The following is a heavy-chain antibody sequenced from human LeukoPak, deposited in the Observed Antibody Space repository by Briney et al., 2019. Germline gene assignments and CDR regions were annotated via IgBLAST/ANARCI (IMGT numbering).Heavy chain of an antibody. Sequence: GGSLRLSCAASGFTFSSYAMNWVRQAPGKGLEWVSAISGSGDSTYYADSVKGRFTISRDNSKNTLYLQMKSLRAEDTAVYYCAKEGCSGGSCYSYYYYMDVWGKGTTVTVSS. CDR2: ISGSGDST. D-gene: IGHD2-15*01. CDR1: GFTFSSYA. CDR3: AKEGCSGGSCYSYYYYMDV. J-gene: IGHJ6*03. V-gene: IGHV3-23*01.